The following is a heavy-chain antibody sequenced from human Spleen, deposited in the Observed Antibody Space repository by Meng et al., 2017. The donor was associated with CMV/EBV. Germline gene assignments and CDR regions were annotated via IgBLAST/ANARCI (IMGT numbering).Heavy chain of an antibody. V-gene: IGHV3-30*02. J-gene: IGHJ4*02. CDR3: AKDGDHMYYFDY. CDR1: GFTFSSYG. Sequence: GESLKISCAASGFTFSSYGMHWVRQAPGKGLEWVAYVRYAGNDKYYADSVKGRFTISRDNSKNTLYLQTNNLRTDDTAVYYCAKDGDHMYYFDYWGQGMLVTVSS. D-gene: IGHD1-14*01. CDR2: VRYAGNDK.